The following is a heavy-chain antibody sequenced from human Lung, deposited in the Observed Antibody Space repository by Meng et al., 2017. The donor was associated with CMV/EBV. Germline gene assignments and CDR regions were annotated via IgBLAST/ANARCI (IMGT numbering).Heavy chain of an antibody. Sequence: SVKVSXKASGGTFSSYAISWVRQAPGQGLEWMGGIIPIFGTANYAQKFQGRVTITTDESTSTAYIELSSLRSEDTAVYYCARGPGIAVAGLFDYWGQGTLVTVSS. CDR3: ARGPGIAVAGLFDY. CDR1: GGTFSSYA. CDR2: IIPIFGTA. J-gene: IGHJ4*02. D-gene: IGHD6-19*01. V-gene: IGHV1-69*05.